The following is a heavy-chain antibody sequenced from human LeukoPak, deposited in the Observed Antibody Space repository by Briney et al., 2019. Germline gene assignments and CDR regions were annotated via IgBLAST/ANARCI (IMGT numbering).Heavy chain of an antibody. CDR2: IYYSGST. V-gene: IGHV4-39*07. CDR1: GGSISSSSYY. CDR3: ARGWCSGGSCYDY. Sequence: PSETLSLTCTVSGGSISSSSYYWGWIRQPPGKGLEWIGSIYYSGSTYYNPSLKSRVTISLDTSKNQFSLNLNSVTPADTAVYYCARGWCSGGSCYDYWGQGTRVTVSS. J-gene: IGHJ4*02. D-gene: IGHD2-15*01.